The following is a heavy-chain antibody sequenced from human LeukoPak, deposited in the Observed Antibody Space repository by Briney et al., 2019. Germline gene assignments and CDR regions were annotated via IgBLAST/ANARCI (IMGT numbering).Heavy chain of an antibody. CDR3: TTLGIAVAEDYYYYMDV. CDR2: IKSKTDGGTT. CDR1: GFTFSNAW. D-gene: IGHD6-19*01. J-gene: IGHJ6*03. V-gene: IGHV3-15*01. Sequence: PGGSLRLSCAASGFTFSNAWMSWVRQAPGKGLEWVGRIKSKTDGGTTDYAAPVKGRFTISRDDSKNTLYLQMNSLKTEDTAVYYCTTLGIAVAEDYYYYMDVWGKGTTVTVSS.